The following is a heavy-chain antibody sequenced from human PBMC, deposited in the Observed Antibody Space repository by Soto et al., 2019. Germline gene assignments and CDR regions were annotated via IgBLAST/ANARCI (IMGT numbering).Heavy chain of an antibody. V-gene: IGHV1-69*02. J-gene: IGHJ4*02. CDR3: IFIVNKGVVYFDS. CDR2: IIPIFGLA. Sequence: QVQLVQSGAEVKEPGTSVKVSCKVSGGTFTTYTISWVRQAHGQGLEWMGSIIPIFGLANHAQKFQDSVTISADKSTATALMEITRLTSADTTVYLWIFIVNKGVVYFDSRGQRALDTASS. CDR1: GGTFTTYT. D-gene: IGHD2-2*03.